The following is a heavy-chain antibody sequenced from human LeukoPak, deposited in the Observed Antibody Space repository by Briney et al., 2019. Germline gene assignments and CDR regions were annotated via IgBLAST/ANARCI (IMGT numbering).Heavy chain of an antibody. Sequence: GGSLGLSCAASGFTFSSYAMSWVRQAPGKGLEWVSAISGSGGSTYYADSVKGRFTISRDNSKNTLYLQMNSLRAEDTAVYYCAKALEVIISFFDYWGQGTLVTVSS. J-gene: IGHJ4*02. CDR3: AKALEVIISFFDY. D-gene: IGHD3-3*01. CDR2: ISGSGGST. CDR1: GFTFSSYA. V-gene: IGHV3-23*01.